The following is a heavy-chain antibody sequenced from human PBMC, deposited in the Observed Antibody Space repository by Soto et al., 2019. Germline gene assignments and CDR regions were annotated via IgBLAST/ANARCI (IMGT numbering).Heavy chain of an antibody. V-gene: IGHV3-7*03. D-gene: IGHD3-10*01. Sequence: GGSLRLSCAASGFTFSSYWMSWVRQAPGKGLEWVANIKQDGSEKYYVDSVKGRFTISRDNAKNSLYLQMNSLRAEDTAVYYCARDLQLLWFGELLYYGMDVWGQGTTVTAS. CDR1: GFTFSSYW. CDR2: IKQDGSEK. CDR3: ARDLQLLWFGELLYYGMDV. J-gene: IGHJ6*02.